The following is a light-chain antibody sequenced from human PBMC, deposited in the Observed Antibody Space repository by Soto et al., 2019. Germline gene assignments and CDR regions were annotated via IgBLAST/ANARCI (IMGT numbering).Light chain of an antibody. J-gene: IGKJ4*01. CDR2: LAS. CDR3: MQAQENPLA. CDR1: QSLLNSNGYNY. Sequence: DIVMTQSPLSLPVTPGEPASISCRSSQSLLNSNGYNYLDWYLQKPGQSPQLLMYLASNRASGVPDRFSGSGSGTDFTLKISRVEAEDVGVYYCMQAQENPLAFXGGTKADIK. V-gene: IGKV2-28*01.